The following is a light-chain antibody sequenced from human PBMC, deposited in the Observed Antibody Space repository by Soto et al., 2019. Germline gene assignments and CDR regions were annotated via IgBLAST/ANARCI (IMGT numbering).Light chain of an antibody. Sequence: DIQLTQSPSFLSASVGDRVTITCRASQGISSFLAWYQQKPRKAPKLLIYEASTLQSGVPSRFSSSGSGTEFTLTISSLQPEDFATYYCQQLNSYPLTFGGGTKVEIK. CDR1: QGISSF. J-gene: IGKJ4*01. V-gene: IGKV1-9*01. CDR3: QQLNSYPLT. CDR2: EAS.